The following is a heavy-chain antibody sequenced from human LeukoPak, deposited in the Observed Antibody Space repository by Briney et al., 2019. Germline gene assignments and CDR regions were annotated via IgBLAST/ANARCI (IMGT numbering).Heavy chain of an antibody. Sequence: GGSLRLSCAASGFTFSSSAMTWVRQAPGKGLEWVSGISYSGGTKYYADSVKGRFTISRDNAKNSLYLQMNSLRDEDTAVYYCARDYYYDSSGYYYDAFDIWGQGTMVTVSS. CDR2: ISYSGGTK. CDR1: GFTFSSSA. D-gene: IGHD3-22*01. V-gene: IGHV3-23*01. CDR3: ARDYYYDSSGYYYDAFDI. J-gene: IGHJ3*02.